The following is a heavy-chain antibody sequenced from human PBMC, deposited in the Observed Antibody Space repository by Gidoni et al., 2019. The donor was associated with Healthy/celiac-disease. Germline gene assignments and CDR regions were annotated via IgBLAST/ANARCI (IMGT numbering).Heavy chain of an antibody. CDR2: ISSSSSYT. D-gene: IGHD5-12*01. CDR1: AFNFSDYY. Sequence: QVQLVESGGGLVKPGESLRLSWSASAFNFSDYYLSWIRQAPGKGLKWVSYISSSSSYTNYADSVRGRFTISRDNAKNSLYLQMNSLRAEDTAVYYCASFPFVEMATIIKGHVAFDIWGQGTMVTVSS. V-gene: IGHV3-11*06. J-gene: IGHJ3*02. CDR3: ASFPFVEMATIIKGHVAFDI.